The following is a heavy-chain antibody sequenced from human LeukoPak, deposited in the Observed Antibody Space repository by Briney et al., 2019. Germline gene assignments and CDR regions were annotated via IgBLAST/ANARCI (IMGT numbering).Heavy chain of an antibody. V-gene: IGHV3-21*04. Sequence: KAGGYVRLSCAASGFTFSSYSMNWDRQAPGKGLEWVSSISSSSSYIYYADSVKGRFTISRDNAKNTLYLQMNSLRAEDTAVYYCADWNTSGWYFDYWGQEPVDPVSS. CDR3: ADWNTSGWYFDY. J-gene: IGHJ4*02. CDR1: GFTFSSYS. D-gene: IGHD6-19*01. CDR2: ISSSSSYI.